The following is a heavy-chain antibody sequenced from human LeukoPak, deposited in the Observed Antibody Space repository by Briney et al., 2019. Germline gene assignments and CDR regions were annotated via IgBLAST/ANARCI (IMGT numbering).Heavy chain of an antibody. Sequence: SETLSLTCTVSGGSISSSSYYWGWIRQPPGKGLEWIGSIYYSGSTYYNPSLKSRVTISVDTSKNQFSLKLSSVTAADTAVYYCARLPIRSPGPLDAFDIWGQGTMVTVSS. D-gene: IGHD3-3*01. CDR1: GGSISSSSYY. V-gene: IGHV4-39*01. CDR3: ARLPIRSPGPLDAFDI. J-gene: IGHJ3*02. CDR2: IYYSGST.